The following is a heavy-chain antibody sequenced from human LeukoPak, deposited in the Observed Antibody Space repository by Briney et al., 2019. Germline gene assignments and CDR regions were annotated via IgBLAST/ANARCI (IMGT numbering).Heavy chain of an antibody. CDR3: ASPHLNCSSTSCYTVRAFDI. J-gene: IGHJ3*02. CDR1: GGSISSYY. CDR2: IYYSGST. Sequence: PSETLSLTCTVSGGSISSYYWSWLRQPPGKGLEWIGYIYYSGSTNYNPSLKSRVTISVDTSKNQFSLKLSSVTAADTAVYYCASPHLNCSSTSCYTVRAFDIWGQGTMVTVSS. D-gene: IGHD2-2*02. V-gene: IGHV4-59*08.